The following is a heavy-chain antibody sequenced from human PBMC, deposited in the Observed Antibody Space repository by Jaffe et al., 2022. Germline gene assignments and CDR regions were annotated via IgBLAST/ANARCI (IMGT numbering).Heavy chain of an antibody. V-gene: IGHV1-24*01. CDR1: GYTLTELS. Sequence: QVQLVQSGAEVKKPGASVKVSCKVSGYTLTELSMHWVRQAPGKGLEWMGGFDPEDGETIYAQKFQGRVTMTEDTSTDTAYMELSSLRSEDTAVYYCATVGQDLAAVNYYYYYMDVWGKGTTVTVSS. D-gene: IGHD6-13*01. CDR2: FDPEDGET. CDR3: ATVGQDLAAVNYYYYYMDV. J-gene: IGHJ6*03.